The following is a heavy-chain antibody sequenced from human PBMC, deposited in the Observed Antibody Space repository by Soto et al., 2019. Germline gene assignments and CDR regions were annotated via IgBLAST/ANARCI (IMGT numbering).Heavy chain of an antibody. Sequence: QVQLQQWGAGLLKPSETLSLTCAVYGGSFTGYYWTWIRQTPGKGLEWIGEINYRGSTYYNPSLESRITMAVDTLKNQFSLKLSSVTAADTAVYFCVRGQPHRITIFEGVIRSYDYGMDVWGQGTTVTVSS. D-gene: IGHD3-3*01. CDR2: INYRGST. V-gene: IGHV4-34*01. J-gene: IGHJ6*02. CDR3: VRGQPHRITIFEGVIRSYDYGMDV. CDR1: GGSFTGYY.